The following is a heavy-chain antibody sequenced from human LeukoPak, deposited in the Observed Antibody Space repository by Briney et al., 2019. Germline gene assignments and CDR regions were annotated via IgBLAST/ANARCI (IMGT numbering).Heavy chain of an antibody. CDR3: ARDHCGGDCYLDY. CDR1: GFTFSSFG. V-gene: IGHV3-33*01. CDR2: IWFDGSEK. D-gene: IGHD2-21*02. Sequence: PGGSLRLSCVASGFTFSSFGMHWVRQTPGKGLEWVSFIWFDGSEKYYADSVKGRFTISRDSSKNTLYLQMNSLRAEDTAVYYCARDHCGGDCYLDYWGQGALVTVSS. J-gene: IGHJ4*02.